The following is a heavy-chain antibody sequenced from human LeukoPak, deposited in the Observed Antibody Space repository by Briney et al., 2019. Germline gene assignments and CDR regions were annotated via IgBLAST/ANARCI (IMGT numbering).Heavy chain of an antibody. J-gene: IGHJ4*02. CDR2: IDYTGST. D-gene: IGHD2-21*02. CDR1: GGSISSYF. Sequence: SETLSLTCTLSGGSISSYFCSWIRQPPGKGLEWIGYIDYTGSTNYNPSLESRLTIPLDTSKNQFSLKLSSVTAADTAVYFCAATVVTANGPFDYWGQGALVAVSS. CDR3: AATVVTANGPFDY. V-gene: IGHV4-59*08.